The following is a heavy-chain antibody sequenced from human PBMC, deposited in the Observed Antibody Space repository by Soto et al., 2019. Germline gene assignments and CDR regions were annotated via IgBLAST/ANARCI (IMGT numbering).Heavy chain of an antibody. J-gene: IGHJ6*03. Sequence: GGSLRLSCAASGFTFSSYGMSWIRQAPGKGLEWVANIKQDGSEKYYVDSVKGRFTISRDNAKNALYLQMNSLRAEDTAVYYCARLGARRLYYYYMDVWGKGTTVTVSS. CDR3: ARLGARRLYYYYMDV. V-gene: IGHV3-7*01. D-gene: IGHD3-10*01. CDR2: IKQDGSEK. CDR1: GFTFSSYG.